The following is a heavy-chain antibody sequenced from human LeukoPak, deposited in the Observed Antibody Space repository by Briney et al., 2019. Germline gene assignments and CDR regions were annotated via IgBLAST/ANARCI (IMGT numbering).Heavy chain of an antibody. D-gene: IGHD3-22*01. V-gene: IGHV3-48*01. CDR3: ARWAGTYYYDSSGYYYVAPFDY. J-gene: IGHJ4*02. CDR1: GFTFSSYS. Sequence: PGGSLRLSCAASGFTFSSYSMNWVRQAPGKGLEWVSHISSSSSTIYYADSVKGRFTISRDNAKNSLYLQMNSLRAEDTAVYYCARWAGTYYYDSSGYYYVAPFDYWGQGTLVTVSS. CDR2: ISSSSSTI.